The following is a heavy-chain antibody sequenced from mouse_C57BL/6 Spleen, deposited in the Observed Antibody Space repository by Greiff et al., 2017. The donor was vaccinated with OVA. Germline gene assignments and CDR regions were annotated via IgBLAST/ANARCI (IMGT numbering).Heavy chain of an antibody. CDR3: ASSLLRYAMDY. Sequence: VQLQQSGPGLVQPSQSLSITCTVSGFSLTSYGVHWVRQSPGKGLEWLGVLWSGGSTDYNAAFISRLSISKDNSKSQVFFKMNSLQADDTAIYYCASSLLRYAMDYWGQGTSVTVSS. D-gene: IGHD1-1*01. CDR1: GFSLTSYG. J-gene: IGHJ4*01. CDR2: LWSGGST. V-gene: IGHV2-2*01.